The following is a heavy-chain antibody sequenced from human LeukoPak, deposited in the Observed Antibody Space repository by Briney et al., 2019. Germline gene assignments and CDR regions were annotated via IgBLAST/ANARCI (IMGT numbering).Heavy chain of an antibody. CDR2: IYHNGGA. CDR3: ARDPRWLTPDCTSTSCYENYFDP. Sequence: SETLSLTCAVSGYSINNGYQWAWIRQSPGRGLEWIGSIYHNGGAHYNPSLRSRVVISVDTSNNQFSRRLSSVTVADTAVYYCARDPRWLTPDCTSTSCYENYFDPWGRGTLVTVSS. D-gene: IGHD2-2*01. V-gene: IGHV4-38-2*02. CDR1: GYSINNGYQ. J-gene: IGHJ5*02.